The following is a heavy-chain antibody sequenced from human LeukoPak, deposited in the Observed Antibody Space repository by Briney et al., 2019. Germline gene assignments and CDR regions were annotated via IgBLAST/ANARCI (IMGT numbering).Heavy chain of an antibody. J-gene: IGHJ5*02. D-gene: IGHD6-13*01. V-gene: IGHV3-33*08. CDR3: ARGIAAAGNPNWFDP. CDR1: GFTFSSYS. CDR2: IWSDGSNK. Sequence: GGPLRLSCAASGFTFSSYSMNWVRQAPGKGLEWVAVIWSDGSNKYYADSVKGRFTISRDNSKNTLYLQMNSLRAEDTAVYYCARGIAAAGNPNWFDPWGQGTLVTVSS.